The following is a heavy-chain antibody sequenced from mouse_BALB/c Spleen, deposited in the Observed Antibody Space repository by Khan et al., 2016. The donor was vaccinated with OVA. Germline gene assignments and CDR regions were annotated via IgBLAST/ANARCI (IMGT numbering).Heavy chain of an antibody. CDR2: IFPGDDST. D-gene: IGHD1-1*01. J-gene: IGHJ1*01. CDR3: ERQYYGSNLYWYFDV. V-gene: IGHV1-85*01. CDR1: GYTFTSFD. Sequence: QVQLQQSGAELVKPGASVKLSCKASGYTFTSFDINWVRQRPEQGLEWIGWIFPGDDSTKYNERFKGKATLTTDKSSSTAFMQLSRLTSEDSAVYFWERQYYGSNLYWYFDVWGAGTMVTVSS.